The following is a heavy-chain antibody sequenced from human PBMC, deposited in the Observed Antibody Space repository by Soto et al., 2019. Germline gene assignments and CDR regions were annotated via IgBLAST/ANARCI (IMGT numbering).Heavy chain of an antibody. J-gene: IGHJ5*02. CDR3: ARDYYGSGRLNAHNWFDP. CDR1: CCTFTSSG. D-gene: IGHD3-10*01. Sequence: ASVKVSCKASCCTFTSSGISSVRQAPGQGLEWMGWISAYNGNTNYAQKLQGRVTMTTDTSTSTAYMELRSLRSDDTAVYYCARDYYGSGRLNAHNWFDPWGQGTLVTVSS. CDR2: ISAYNGNT. V-gene: IGHV1-18*01.